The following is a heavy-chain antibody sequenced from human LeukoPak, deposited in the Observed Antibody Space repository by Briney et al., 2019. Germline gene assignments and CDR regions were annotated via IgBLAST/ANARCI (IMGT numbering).Heavy chain of an antibody. V-gene: IGHV3-21*01. Sequence: GGSLRLSCAASGFTCSSYSMNWVRQAPGKGLEWVSSISSSSSYIYYADSVKGRFTISRDNAKNSLYLQMNSLRAEDTAVYYCARILGYCSGGSCYSAYFDYWGQGTLVTVSS. J-gene: IGHJ4*02. CDR3: ARILGYCSGGSCYSAYFDY. CDR1: GFTCSSYS. CDR2: ISSSSSYI. D-gene: IGHD2-15*01.